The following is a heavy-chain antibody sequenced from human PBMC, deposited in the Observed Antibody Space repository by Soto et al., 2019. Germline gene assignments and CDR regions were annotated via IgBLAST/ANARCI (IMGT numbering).Heavy chain of an antibody. Sequence: QVQLVQSGAEVKKPGASVKVSCKASGYVFSGYGINWVRQVPGQGLEWMEWISAYKGNKNYAQKFQGRVTMTTDTSTSTAYMELRSLRSDDTAVYYCARDLDGSGSYYTDYWGQGSLVTVSS. D-gene: IGHD3-10*01. CDR2: ISAYKGNK. J-gene: IGHJ4*02. CDR3: ARDLDGSGSYYTDY. V-gene: IGHV1-18*01. CDR1: GYVFSGYG.